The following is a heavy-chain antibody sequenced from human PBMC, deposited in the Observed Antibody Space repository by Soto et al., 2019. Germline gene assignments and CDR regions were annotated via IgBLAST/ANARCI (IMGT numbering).Heavy chain of an antibody. V-gene: IGHV1-69*13. D-gene: IGHD3-16*01. J-gene: IGHJ3*02. CDR1: GGTYSSYA. Sequence: ASVKVSCKASGGTYSSYAISWVRQAPGQGLEWMGGIIPIFGTANYAQKFQGRVTITADESTSTAYMELSSLRSEDTAVYYCARSCLLCAFDIWGQGTMVTVSS. CDR3: ARSCLLCAFDI. CDR2: IIPIFGTA.